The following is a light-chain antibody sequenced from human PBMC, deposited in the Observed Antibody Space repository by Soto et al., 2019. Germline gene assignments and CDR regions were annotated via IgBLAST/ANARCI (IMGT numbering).Light chain of an antibody. CDR3: SSYANINTRACV. CDR2: EVT. CDR1: SSDVGGYDY. J-gene: IGLJ1*01. V-gene: IGLV2-8*01. Sequence: QSVLTQPPSASGSPGQSVTISCTGTSSDVGGYDYVSWYQQRPGKAPKLLIHEVTKRPSGVPDRFSGSKSGNTASLTVSGLQAEDEADYYCSSYANINTRACVFGTGTKLTVL.